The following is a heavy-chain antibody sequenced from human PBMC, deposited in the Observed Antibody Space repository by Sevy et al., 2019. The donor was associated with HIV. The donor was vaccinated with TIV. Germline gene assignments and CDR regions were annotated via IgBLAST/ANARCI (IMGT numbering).Heavy chain of an antibody. D-gene: IGHD1-26*01. V-gene: IGHV3-15*01. CDR3: TTGLSGSYSGFDY. J-gene: IGHJ4*02. Sequence: GGSLRLSCAASGFTFSNAWMSWVRQAPGKGLEWVGRIKSKTDGGTTDYAASVKGRFTISRDDSKNTLYLQMNSLKTEDTAVYYCTTGLSGSYSGFDYWGQGTLVTVSS. CDR1: GFTFSNAW. CDR2: IKSKTDGGTT.